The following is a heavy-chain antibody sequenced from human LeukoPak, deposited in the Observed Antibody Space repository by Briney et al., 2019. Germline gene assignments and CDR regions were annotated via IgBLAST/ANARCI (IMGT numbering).Heavy chain of an antibody. V-gene: IGHV3-9*01. Sequence: GRSLRLSCAASGFTFDDYAMHWVRQAPGKGLEWVSGISWNSGSIGYADSVKGRFTISRDNAKNSLYLQMNSLRAEDTAIYYCARDEGSSGYYSQGDYWGRGTLVTVSS. CDR2: ISWNSGSI. CDR1: GFTFDDYA. D-gene: IGHD3-22*01. CDR3: ARDEGSSGYYSQGDY. J-gene: IGHJ4*02.